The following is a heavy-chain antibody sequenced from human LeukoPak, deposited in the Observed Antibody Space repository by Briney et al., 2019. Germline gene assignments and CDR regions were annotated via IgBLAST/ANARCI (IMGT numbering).Heavy chain of an antibody. CDR1: GGTFSSYA. Sequence: SVKVSCKASGGTFSSYAISWVRQAPGQGLEWMGGIIPIFGTANYAQKFQGRVTITADESTSTAYMELSSLRSEDTAVYYCARALRITMVRGAYNWFDPWGQGTLVTVSS. J-gene: IGHJ5*02. D-gene: IGHD3-10*01. CDR2: IIPIFGTA. V-gene: IGHV1-69*13. CDR3: ARALRITMVRGAYNWFDP.